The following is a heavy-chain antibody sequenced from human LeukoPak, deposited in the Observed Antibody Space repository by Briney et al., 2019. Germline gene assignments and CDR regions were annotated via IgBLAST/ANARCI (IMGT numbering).Heavy chain of an antibody. CDR2: IHYSGRT. J-gene: IGHJ4*02. Sequence: SETLSLTCTVSVDSISSYYWSWIRQPPGKGLEWIGFIHYSGRTNYNPSLTSRVTILVETSKNQFSLKLSSVTTADTAVYYCARVVLGGYDSSYTTFDYWGQGTLVTVSP. V-gene: IGHV4-59*01. CDR1: VDSISSYY. D-gene: IGHD6-13*01. CDR3: ARVVLGGYDSSYTTFDY.